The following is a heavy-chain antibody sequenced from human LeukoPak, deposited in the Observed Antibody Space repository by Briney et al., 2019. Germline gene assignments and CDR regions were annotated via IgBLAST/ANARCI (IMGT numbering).Heavy chain of an antibody. CDR3: AMDVWTGVAGSDY. Sequence: GGSLRLSCVASGFTFSSYWMTWVRQAPGKGLEWLANIKEDGSIQYYLNSVRGRFTISRDNAKTSVYLQLNSLRADDTAVDCCAMDVWTGVAGSDYWGQGTLVTVSS. CDR1: GFTFSSYW. V-gene: IGHV3-7*04. CDR2: IKEDGSIQ. D-gene: IGHD6-19*01. J-gene: IGHJ4*02.